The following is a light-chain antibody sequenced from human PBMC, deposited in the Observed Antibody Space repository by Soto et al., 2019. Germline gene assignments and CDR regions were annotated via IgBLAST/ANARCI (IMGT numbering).Light chain of an antibody. CDR3: HQYDSSPRT. CDR1: QSVSSSY. Sequence: EIVLTQSPGTLSLSPGERATLSCRASQSVSSSYLAWYQQKPGQAPRLLIYGASSRATGIPDRFSGSGSGIDITLTISRLEPEYVAVYYCHQYDSSPRTLGGGTKVEIK. CDR2: GAS. J-gene: IGKJ4*01. V-gene: IGKV3-20*01.